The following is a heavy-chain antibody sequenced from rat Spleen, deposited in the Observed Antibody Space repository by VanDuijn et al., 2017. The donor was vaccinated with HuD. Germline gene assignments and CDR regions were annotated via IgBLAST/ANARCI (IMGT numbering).Heavy chain of an antibody. J-gene: IGHJ2*01. CDR2: INYDGGNT. CDR3: ARSYYDGDYPYPYY. CDR1: GFTFNDYY. D-gene: IGHD1-12*03. Sequence: EVQLVDSGGGLVQPGRSLKLSCAASGFTFNDYYMAWVRQAPTKGLEWVASINYDGGNTYYRDSVKGRFTISRDETENTVCLQMNSLRSEDTATYHCARSYYDGDYPYPYYWGQGVMVTVSS. V-gene: IGHV5-7*01.